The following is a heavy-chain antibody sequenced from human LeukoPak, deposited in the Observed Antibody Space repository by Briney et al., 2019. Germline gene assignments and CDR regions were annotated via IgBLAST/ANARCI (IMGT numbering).Heavy chain of an antibody. CDR3: ASTAVFGIIKTLDY. D-gene: IGHD3-3*01. CDR2: INHSGST. CDR1: GGSFSGYY. Sequence: SETLSLTCAVYGGSFSGYYWSWIRQPPAKGLEWIGEINHSGSTNYNPSLKSRVTISVDTSKNQFSLKLSSVTAADTAVYYCASTAVFGIIKTLDYWGQGTLVTVSS. J-gene: IGHJ4*02. V-gene: IGHV4-34*01.